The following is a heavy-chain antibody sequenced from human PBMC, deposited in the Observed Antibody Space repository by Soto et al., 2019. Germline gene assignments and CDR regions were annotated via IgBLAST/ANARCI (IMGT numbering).Heavy chain of an antibody. CDR2: IWYDGSNK. V-gene: IGHV3-33*01. D-gene: IGHD3-3*01. Sequence: QVQLVESGGGVVQPGRSLRLSCAASGFTFSSYGMHWVRQAPGKGLEWVAVIWYDGSNKYYADSVKGRFTISRDNSKNTLYLQMNSLRAEDTAVYYCARGNESKYYDFWGGYYRGYYYYGMDVWGQGTTVTVSS. CDR3: ARGNESKYYDFWGGYYRGYYYYGMDV. CDR1: GFTFSSYG. J-gene: IGHJ6*02.